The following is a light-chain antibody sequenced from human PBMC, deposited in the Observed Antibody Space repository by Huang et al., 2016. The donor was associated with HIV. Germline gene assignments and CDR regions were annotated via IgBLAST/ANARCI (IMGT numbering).Light chain of an antibody. CDR3: QQYLMSPLT. CDR1: QNISSNF. Sequence: EIVLTQSPGTLSLSPGERAVLSCRSSQNISSNFLAWYQQKSGRAPRLLIYGVSTRALGIPDRLSGSGSGTNFTLTISRVEPEDSAVYYCQQYLMSPLTFGGGTKVEIK. V-gene: IGKV3-20*01. J-gene: IGKJ4*01. CDR2: GVS.